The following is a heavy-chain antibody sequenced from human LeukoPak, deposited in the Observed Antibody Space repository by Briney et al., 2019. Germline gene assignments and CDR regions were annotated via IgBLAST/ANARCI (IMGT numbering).Heavy chain of an antibody. CDR3: AKEEFGAFDF. J-gene: IGHJ3*01. CDR1: GFTFNTYT. V-gene: IGHV3-23*01. D-gene: IGHD3-10*01. Sequence: GGSLRLSCAASGFTFNTYTMNWVRQAPGKGLEWISLITNSGGSTYYADSVKGRFTISRDNSKNTLYLQMDSLRAEDTAVYYCAKEEFGAFDFWGQGTTVIVSS. CDR2: ITNSGGST.